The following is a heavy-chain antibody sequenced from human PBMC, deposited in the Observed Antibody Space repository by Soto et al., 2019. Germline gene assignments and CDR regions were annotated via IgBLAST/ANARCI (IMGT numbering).Heavy chain of an antibody. D-gene: IGHD6-13*01. J-gene: IGHJ6*03. CDR2: MNPNSGNT. Sequence: QVQLVQSGAEVKKPGASVKVSCKASGYTFTSYDINWVRQATGQGLEWMGWMNPNSGNTGYAQKFQGRVTMTRNTSISTAYMELSSLRSEDTAVYYCARGPDSSWHYYYYYMDVWGKGTTVTVSS. CDR1: GYTFTSYD. V-gene: IGHV1-8*01. CDR3: ARGPDSSWHYYYYYMDV.